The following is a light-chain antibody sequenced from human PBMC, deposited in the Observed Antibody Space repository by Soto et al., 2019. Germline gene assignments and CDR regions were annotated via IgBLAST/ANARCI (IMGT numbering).Light chain of an antibody. Sequence: DIQMTQSPSYLSASVGDRVTITCRASQSISSYLNWYQQKPGKAPKLLIYAASTLQSGVPSRFSGSGSGTDFTLTISCLQSEDFATYYCQQYYSSPFTCGPGSKGDIK. CDR1: QSISSY. CDR2: AAS. CDR3: QQYYSSPFT. J-gene: IGKJ3*01. V-gene: IGKV1-39*01.